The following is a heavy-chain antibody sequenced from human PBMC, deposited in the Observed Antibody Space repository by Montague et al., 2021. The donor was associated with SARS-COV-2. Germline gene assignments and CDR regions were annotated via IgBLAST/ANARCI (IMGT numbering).Heavy chain of an antibody. J-gene: IGHJ4*02. CDR1: GGSFSGYY. Sequence: SETLSLTCAVYGGSFSGYYWSWIRQPPEKGLEWIGEINQSGRTNNNPSLKSRVIISVDTSKNQFSLKLSSVTAADTAVYYCARRGGAVWGGTGRAELEYWGQGILVIVSS. V-gene: IGHV4-34*01. CDR2: INQSGRT. CDR3: ARRGGAVWGGTGRAELEY. D-gene: IGHD3-16*01.